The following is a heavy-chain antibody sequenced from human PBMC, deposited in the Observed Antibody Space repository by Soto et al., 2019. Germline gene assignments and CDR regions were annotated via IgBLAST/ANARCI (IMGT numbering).Heavy chain of an antibody. V-gene: IGHV3-23*01. D-gene: IGHD2-15*01. CDR2: ISGSGGST. Sequence: GGSLRLSCAASGFTFSSYAMSWVRQAPGKGLEWVSAISGSGGSTYYADSVKGRFTISRDNSKNTLYLQMNSLRAEDTAVYYCAKRPLYCSGGSCYYYYYMDVWGKGTTVTVS. CDR3: AKRPLYCSGGSCYYYYYMDV. CDR1: GFTFSSYA. J-gene: IGHJ6*03.